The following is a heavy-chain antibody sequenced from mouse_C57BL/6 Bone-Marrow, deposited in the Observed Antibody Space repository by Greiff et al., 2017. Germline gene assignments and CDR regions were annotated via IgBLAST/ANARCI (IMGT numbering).Heavy chain of an antibody. D-gene: IGHD2-10*02. CDR1: GFTFSSYG. Sequence: EVMLVESGGDLVKPGGSLKLSCAASGFTFSSYGMSWVRQTPDKRLEWVATISSGGSYTYYPDSVKGRFTISRDKAKNTLYLQMSSLKSEDTAMYYCARRGVWLGFAYWGQGTLVTVSA. CDR3: ARRGVWLGFAY. CDR2: ISSGGSYT. J-gene: IGHJ3*01. V-gene: IGHV5-6*02.